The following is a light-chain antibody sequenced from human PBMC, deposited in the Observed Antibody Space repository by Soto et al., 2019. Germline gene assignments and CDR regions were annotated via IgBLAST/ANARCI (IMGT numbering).Light chain of an antibody. CDR1: QSVGSY. CDR3: QQYNPPWT. V-gene: IGKV3-15*01. Sequence: EIVMTQSPATLSVSPGERATLSCGASQSVGSYLAWYQQKPGQAPRLLIYDASTRATDIPGRFSGSGSGTEFTLTISSLQSEDFAVYYCQQYNPPWTFGQGTKADIK. J-gene: IGKJ1*01. CDR2: DAS.